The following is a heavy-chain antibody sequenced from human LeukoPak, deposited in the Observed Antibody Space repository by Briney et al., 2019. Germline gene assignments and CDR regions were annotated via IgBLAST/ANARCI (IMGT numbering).Heavy chain of an antibody. CDR1: GFTFSTYA. Sequence: QPGGSLRLSCAASGFTFSTYAMSWVRQAPGKGLEWVSAISANGGSTFYADSVKGRFTVSGDSSKNTLYLQMNSLRAEDTAVYYCASLLHILTCYPAMDIWGQGTMATVSS. V-gene: IGHV3-23*01. CDR3: ASLLHILTCYPAMDI. CDR2: ISANGGST. J-gene: IGHJ3*02. D-gene: IGHD3-9*01.